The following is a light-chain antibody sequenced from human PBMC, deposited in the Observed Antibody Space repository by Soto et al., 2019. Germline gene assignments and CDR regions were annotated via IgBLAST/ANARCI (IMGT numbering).Light chain of an antibody. Sequence: IVMKKSASALSVYPGEGATISCRASENVDTNLAWYQHKPGQAPRLLIYGASTRAAGVPARFSGSGSGTEFTLTISSLESEDVGVYYCQQCHKWPRITFGPGTRLEIK. CDR3: QQCHKWPRIT. J-gene: IGKJ5*01. V-gene: IGKV3-15*01. CDR2: GAS. CDR1: ENVDTN.